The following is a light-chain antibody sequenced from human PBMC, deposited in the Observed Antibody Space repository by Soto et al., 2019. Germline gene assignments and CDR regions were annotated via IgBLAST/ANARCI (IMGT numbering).Light chain of an antibody. Sequence: DIQMTQFPSTLSASVGDRVTITCRASQSISSWLAWYKQKPGKAPKVLIYDASTLESGVPSRFSGGRSGTESTLTITCLQPDDFATYYCQEYTTYCRTFGQGTKVEVK. J-gene: IGKJ1*01. CDR2: DAS. CDR1: QSISSW. CDR3: QEYTTYCRT. V-gene: IGKV1-5*01.